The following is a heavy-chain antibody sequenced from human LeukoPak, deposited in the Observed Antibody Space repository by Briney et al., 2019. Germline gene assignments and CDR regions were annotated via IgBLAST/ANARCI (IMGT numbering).Heavy chain of an antibody. V-gene: IGHV4-30-2*01. D-gene: IGHD3-16*01. CDR1: GGSISSGGYY. Sequence: SQTLSLTCTVSGGSISSGGYYWSWIRQPPGKGLEWIGYIYHSGSTYYNPSLKSRVTISVDRSKNQFSLKLSSVTAADTAVYYCARVARGDAFDIWGQGTMVTVSS. CDR3: ARVARGDAFDI. CDR2: IYHSGST. J-gene: IGHJ3*02.